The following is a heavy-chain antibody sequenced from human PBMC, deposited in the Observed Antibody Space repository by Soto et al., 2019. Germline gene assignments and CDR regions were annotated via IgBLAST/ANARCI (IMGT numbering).Heavy chain of an antibody. CDR3: ARGSYYLDS. V-gene: IGHV1-18*01. Sequence: QVHLVQSGAEVKKPGASVKVSCKTSGYTFTNYGVSWARQAPGQGLEWMGWISAYNGSTNYPQKLQGRVTMTTDTSTSTAYMELRSLRSDDTAVYYGARGSYYLDSWGQGTLVTVSS. D-gene: IGHD3-10*01. CDR2: ISAYNGST. J-gene: IGHJ4*02. CDR1: GYTFTNYG.